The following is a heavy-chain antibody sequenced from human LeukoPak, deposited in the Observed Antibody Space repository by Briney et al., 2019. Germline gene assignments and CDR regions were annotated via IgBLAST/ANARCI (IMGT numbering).Heavy chain of an antibody. D-gene: IGHD3-3*01. CDR3: ARARWHGVVRFDY. J-gene: IGHJ4*02. V-gene: IGHV4-39*07. CDR2: IYYSGST. Sequence: SETLSLTCTVSGGSISSSSYYWGWIRQPPGKGLEWIGSIYYSGSTYYNPSLKSRVTISVDTSKNQFSLKLSSVTAADTAVYYCARARWHGVVRFDYWGQGTLVTVSS. CDR1: GGSISSSSYY.